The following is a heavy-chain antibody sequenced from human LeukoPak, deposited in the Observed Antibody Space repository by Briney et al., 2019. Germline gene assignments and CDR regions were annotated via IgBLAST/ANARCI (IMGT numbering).Heavy chain of an antibody. D-gene: IGHD3-10*01. CDR1: GHTFTGYY. CDR2: INPNSGGT. Sequence: ASVKVSCKASGHTFTGYYIHWVRQAPGQGLECMGWINPNSGGTNYAQKFQSRVTMTRDTSISTAYMELSRLRSDDTAVYYCARGGSGSYFSWLDPWGQGTLVTVSS. CDR3: ARGGSGSYFSWLDP. J-gene: IGHJ5*02. V-gene: IGHV1-2*02.